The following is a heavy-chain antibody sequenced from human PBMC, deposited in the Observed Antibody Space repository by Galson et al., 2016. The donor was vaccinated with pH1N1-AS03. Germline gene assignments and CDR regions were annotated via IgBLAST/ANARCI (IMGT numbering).Heavy chain of an antibody. CDR2: IHYSGST. J-gene: IGHJ3*01. V-gene: IGHV4-59*01. Sequence: LSLTCSVSGGSISTYYWSWIRQPPGKGLEWIGFIHYSGSTSYSPSLKSRVTISVDASKNQLSLKLSSVTAADTAIYYCAKEWRAFDLWGQGTMVTVSS. CDR3: AKEWRAFDL. D-gene: IGHD3-3*01. CDR1: GGSISTYY.